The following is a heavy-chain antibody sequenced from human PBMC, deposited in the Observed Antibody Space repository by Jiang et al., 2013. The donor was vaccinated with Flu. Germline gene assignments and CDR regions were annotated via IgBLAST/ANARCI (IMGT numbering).Heavy chain of an antibody. J-gene: IGHJ4*02. V-gene: IGHV3-11*01. CDR3: AREGHSPYSSGWFVY. D-gene: IGHD6-19*01. Sequence: TISRDNAKNSLYLQMNSLRAEDTAVYYCAREGHSPYSSGWFVYWGQGTLVTVSS.